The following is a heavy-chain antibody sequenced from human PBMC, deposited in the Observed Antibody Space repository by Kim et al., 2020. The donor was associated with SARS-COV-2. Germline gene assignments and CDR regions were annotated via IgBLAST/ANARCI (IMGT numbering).Heavy chain of an antibody. CDR2: IIPIIGTA. CDR3: AREDCTGDSCYSGGYYYYGMDV. Sequence: SVKVSCKASGGTFSSYAISWVRQAPGQGLEWMGGIIPIIGTAKYAQKFQGRVTITADGSTSTAYMELSSLSSEDTAVYYCAREDCTGDSCYSGGYYYYGMDVWGQGTTVTVSS. J-gene: IGHJ6*02. V-gene: IGHV1-69*13. CDR1: GGTFSSYA. D-gene: IGHD2-15*01.